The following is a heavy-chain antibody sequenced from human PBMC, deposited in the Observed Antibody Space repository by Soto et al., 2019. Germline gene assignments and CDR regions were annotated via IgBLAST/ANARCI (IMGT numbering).Heavy chain of an antibody. CDR1: GYTLTELS. D-gene: IGHD7-27*01. Sequence: GASVKVSCKVSGYTLTELSTHWVRQAPGKGLEWMGGFDPEDGETIYAQKFQGRVTMTEDTSTDTAYMELSSLRSEDTAVYYCATTQISTGDLHYYGMDVWGQGTTVTSP. CDR2: FDPEDGET. J-gene: IGHJ6*02. CDR3: ATTQISTGDLHYYGMDV. V-gene: IGHV1-24*01.